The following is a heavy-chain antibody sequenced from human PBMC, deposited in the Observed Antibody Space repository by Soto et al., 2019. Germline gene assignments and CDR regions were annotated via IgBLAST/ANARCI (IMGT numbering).Heavy chain of an antibody. CDR1: GFTFSSYA. Sequence: PGGSLRLSCAASGFTFSSYAMSWVRQAPGKGLEWVSAISGSGGSTYYADSVKGRFTISRDNSKNTLYLQMNSLRAEDTAIYYCARDNYGILTGLFDYWGQGTLVTVSS. V-gene: IGHV3-23*01. CDR3: ARDNYGILTGLFDY. J-gene: IGHJ4*02. CDR2: ISGSGGST. D-gene: IGHD3-9*01.